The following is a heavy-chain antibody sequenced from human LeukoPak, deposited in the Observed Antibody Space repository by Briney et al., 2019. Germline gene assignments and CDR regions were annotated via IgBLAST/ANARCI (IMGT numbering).Heavy chain of an antibody. D-gene: IGHD5-12*01. V-gene: IGHV3-30*04. CDR2: ISYDGSNK. J-gene: IGHJ4*02. CDR3: ARAGKWLRLSTFDY. Sequence: GGSLRLSCAASGFTFSSYAMHWVRQAPGKGLEWVAVISYDGSNKYYADSVKGRFTISRDNSKNTLYLQMNSLRAEDTAVYYCARAGKWLRLSTFDYWGQGTLVTVSS. CDR1: GFTFSSYA.